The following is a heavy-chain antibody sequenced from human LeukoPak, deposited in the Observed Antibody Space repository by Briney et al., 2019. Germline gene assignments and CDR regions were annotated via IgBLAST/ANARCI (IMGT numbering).Heavy chain of an antibody. CDR3: AKDQGYTYGHSFDY. CDR1: GFTFSSYS. J-gene: IGHJ4*02. V-gene: IGHV3-30*18. D-gene: IGHD5-18*01. CDR2: ISYDGSKE. Sequence: GGSLRLSCAASGFTFSSYSMNWVRQAPGKGLEWVALISYDGSKEYYGDSVKGRFTISRDNSKNTLYLQMNSLRAEDTAVYYCAKDQGYTYGHSFDYWGQGTLVTVSS.